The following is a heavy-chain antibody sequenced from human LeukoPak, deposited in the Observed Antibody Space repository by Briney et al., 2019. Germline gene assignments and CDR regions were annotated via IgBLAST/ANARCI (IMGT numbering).Heavy chain of an antibody. CDR2: IIPIFGTA. V-gene: IGHV1-69*06. CDR1: GGTFSNYA. Sequence: SVKVSCKASGGTFSNYAISWVRQAPGQGLEWMGGIIPIFGTANYAQKFRGRVTITADKSTRTAYMELSSLRSEDTAVYYCATGDKGAILTGYNYYFYMDVWGKGTTVTISS. CDR3: ATGDKGAILTGYNYYFYMDV. J-gene: IGHJ6*03. D-gene: IGHD3-9*01.